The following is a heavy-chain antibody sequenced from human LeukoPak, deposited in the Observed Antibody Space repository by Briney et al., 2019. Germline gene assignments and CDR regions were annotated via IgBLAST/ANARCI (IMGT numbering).Heavy chain of an antibody. Sequence: ASVKVSCKASGYTFTRYDINWVRQATGQGLEWMGWMNTKSGDTGHAQKFQGRVTITRDTSISTVYMELSSLRSEDTAVYFRARVDGSPDYWGQGTLVTVSS. CDR3: ARVDGSPDY. D-gene: IGHD2-15*01. J-gene: IGHJ4*02. V-gene: IGHV1-8*03. CDR1: GYTFTRYD. CDR2: MNTKSGDT.